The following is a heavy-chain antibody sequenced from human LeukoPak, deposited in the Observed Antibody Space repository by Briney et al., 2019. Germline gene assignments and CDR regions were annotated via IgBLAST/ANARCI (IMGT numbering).Heavy chain of an antibody. Sequence: PSETLSLTCTVSGGSISSYYWSWIRQPPGKGLEWIGYIYYSGSTNYNPSLKSRVTISVDTSKNQFSLKLSSVTAADTAVYYCARVVVATVVRPNDAFDIWGQGTMVTVSS. J-gene: IGHJ3*02. CDR2: IYYSGST. D-gene: IGHD4-23*01. CDR3: ARVVVATVVRPNDAFDI. V-gene: IGHV4-59*01. CDR1: GGSISSYY.